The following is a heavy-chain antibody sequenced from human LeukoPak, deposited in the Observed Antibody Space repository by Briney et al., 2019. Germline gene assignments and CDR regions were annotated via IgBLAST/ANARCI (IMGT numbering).Heavy chain of an antibody. D-gene: IGHD3-22*01. Sequence: GGSLRLSCAASGFTFDDYTMSWVRQAPGKGLEWVSGINWNGGSTGYVDSVKGRFTISRDNAKNSLYLQMNSLRAEDTALYYCAREGLYYYDSSGYYFDYWGQGTLVTVSS. CDR1: GFTFDDYT. CDR2: INWNGGST. J-gene: IGHJ4*02. CDR3: AREGLYYYDSSGYYFDY. V-gene: IGHV3-20*04.